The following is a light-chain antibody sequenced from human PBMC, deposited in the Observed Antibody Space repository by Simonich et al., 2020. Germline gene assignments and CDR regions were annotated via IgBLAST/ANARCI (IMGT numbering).Light chain of an antibody. J-gene: IGKJ2*01. CDR1: QSLLHSNGYNY. CDR3: MQRIEFPL. Sequence: DIVMTQSPLSLPVTPGEPASISCRSSQSLLHSNGYNYLDWYLQKPGQSPQLLIYLVSKRASGVPDRFSGSGSGTDFTLKISRVEAEDVGVYYCMQRIEFPLFGQGTKLEIK. CDR2: LVS. V-gene: IGKV2-28*01.